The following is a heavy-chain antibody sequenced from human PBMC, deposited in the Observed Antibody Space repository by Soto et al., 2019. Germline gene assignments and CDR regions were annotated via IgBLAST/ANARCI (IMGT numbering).Heavy chain of an antibody. D-gene: IGHD3-22*01. Sequence: ESLKVSCEPSGYMFTKHWIAWVRQKPGKGLEWIGIIDPVDSDDRYSPSFEGQVTISVDKSNNTAFLRWDKLKTSDTATYFCARRALEPSGHYYPYNWFESWGQGTQVTVSS. V-gene: IGHV5-51*01. J-gene: IGHJ5*01. CDR2: IDPVDSDD. CDR3: ARRALEPSGHYYPYNWFES. CDR1: GYMFTKHW.